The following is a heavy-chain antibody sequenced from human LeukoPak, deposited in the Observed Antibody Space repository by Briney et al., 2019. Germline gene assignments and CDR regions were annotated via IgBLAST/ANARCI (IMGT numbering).Heavy chain of an antibody. Sequence: PGGSLRLSCAASGFTFGAYSMKWVRQAPGKGLEWVSSISSSSSYIYYADSVKGRFTISRDNAKNSVYLQMNSLRAEDTAVYYCARAIVAMGERAPTSLDYWGQGMLVTVSS. CDR1: GFTFGAYS. CDR3: ARAIVAMGERAPTSLDY. V-gene: IGHV3-21*01. CDR2: ISSSSSYI. J-gene: IGHJ4*02. D-gene: IGHD5-12*01.